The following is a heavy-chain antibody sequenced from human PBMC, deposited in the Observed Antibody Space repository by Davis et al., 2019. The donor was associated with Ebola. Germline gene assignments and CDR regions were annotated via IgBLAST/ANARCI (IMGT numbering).Heavy chain of an antibody. CDR1: GYTFTGYY. V-gene: IGHV1-2*02. CDR3: ARDRPAAIRPVNWFDP. D-gene: IGHD2-2*02. J-gene: IGHJ5*02. CDR2: INPNSGGT. Sequence: ASVQVSCKASGYTFTGYYMHWVRQAPGQGLEWMGWINPNSGGTNYAQKFQGRVTMTRDTSISTAYMELSRLRSDDTAVYYCARDRPAAIRPVNWFDPWGQGTLVTVSS.